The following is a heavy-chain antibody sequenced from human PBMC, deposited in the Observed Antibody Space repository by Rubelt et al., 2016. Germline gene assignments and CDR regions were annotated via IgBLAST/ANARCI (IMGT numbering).Heavy chain of an antibody. V-gene: IGHV4-34*01. J-gene: IGHJ4*02. CDR3: ARLGVVAGIDY. CDR2: INHSGST. Sequence: WIGEINHSGSTNYNPSLKSRVTISVDTSKNQFSLKLSSVTAADTAVYYCARLGVVAGIDYWGQGTLVTVSS. D-gene: IGHD6-19*01.